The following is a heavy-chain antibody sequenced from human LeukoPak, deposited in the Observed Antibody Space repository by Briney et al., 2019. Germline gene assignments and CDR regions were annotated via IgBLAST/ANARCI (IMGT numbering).Heavy chain of an antibody. V-gene: IGHV3-53*01. Sequence: GGSLRLSCAADGFTFRKHWMSWVRQAPGKGLEWVSIIYSGGSTFYADSVKGRFTISRDNSKNTLYLQMNSLRAEDTAVYYCARGGSYLSAFDIWGQGTMVTVSS. CDR1: GFTFRKHW. CDR2: IYSGGST. CDR3: ARGGSYLSAFDI. D-gene: IGHD1-26*01. J-gene: IGHJ3*02.